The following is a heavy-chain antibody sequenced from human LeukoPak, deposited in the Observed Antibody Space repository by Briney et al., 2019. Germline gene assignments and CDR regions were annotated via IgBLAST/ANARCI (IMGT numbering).Heavy chain of an antibody. Sequence: SETLSLTCAVYGGSFSGYYWSWVRQPPGKGLEWIGEINHSGGTNYNPSLKTRVTISVDTSKNLFSLRLTSVTAADTAVYFSARGRVSSSTWYSTYYYYSSMDVWGKGTTVTVSS. CDR2: INHSGGT. V-gene: IGHV4-34*01. D-gene: IGHD1-1*01. CDR3: ARGRVSSSTWYSTYYYYSSMDV. J-gene: IGHJ6*03. CDR1: GGSFSGYY.